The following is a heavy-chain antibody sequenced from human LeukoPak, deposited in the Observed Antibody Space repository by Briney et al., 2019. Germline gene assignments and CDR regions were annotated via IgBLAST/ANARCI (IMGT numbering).Heavy chain of an antibody. Sequence: GGSLRLSCAASGFTFSSYAMSWVRQAPGKGLEWVSAISGSGGSTYYADSVKGRFTISRDNSKNTLYLQMNSLRAEDTAAYYCAKDKSVVVAATESYFDYWGQGTLVTVSS. CDR3: AKDKSVVVAATESYFDY. V-gene: IGHV3-23*01. D-gene: IGHD2-15*01. J-gene: IGHJ4*02. CDR1: GFTFSSYA. CDR2: ISGSGGST.